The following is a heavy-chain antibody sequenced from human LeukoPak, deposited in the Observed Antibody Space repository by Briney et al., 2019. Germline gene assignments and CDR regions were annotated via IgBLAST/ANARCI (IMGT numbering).Heavy chain of an antibody. V-gene: IGHV4-39*07. Sequence: SETLSLTCTVSGGSISSSSYYWGWIRQPPGKGLEWIGSIYYSGSTYYNPSLKSRVTISVDTSKNQFSLKLSSVTAADTAVYYCARVALEFQVGDYWGQGTLVTVSS. D-gene: IGHD2-15*01. J-gene: IGHJ4*02. CDR1: GGSISSSSYY. CDR3: ARVALEFQVGDY. CDR2: IYYSGST.